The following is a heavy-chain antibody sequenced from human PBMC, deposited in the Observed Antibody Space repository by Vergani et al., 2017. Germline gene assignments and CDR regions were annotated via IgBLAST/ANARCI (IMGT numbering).Heavy chain of an antibody. CDR1: EYIFTNYW. Sequence: EVQLVQSGAEVKKAGESLKLSCKGSEYIFTNYWIGWVRQMHGKGLEWMGSIYPGDSDTRYSPSFQGQVTISADRSISTAYLQWSSLKASDTAMYYCAGRYSSGWYFDYWGQGSLVTVAS. J-gene: IGHJ4*02. CDR3: AGRYSSGWYFDY. V-gene: IGHV5-51*01. CDR2: IYPGDSDT. D-gene: IGHD6-19*01.